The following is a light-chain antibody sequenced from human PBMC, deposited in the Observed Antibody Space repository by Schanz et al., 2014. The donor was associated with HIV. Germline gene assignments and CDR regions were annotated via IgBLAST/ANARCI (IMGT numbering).Light chain of an antibody. J-gene: IGKJ1*01. Sequence: IQMTQSPSTVSASVGDRVTITCRASQTIGRLLAWYQQRPGRAPNLLIYQASALETGVPSRFSGSGSGTEFTLTISSLQSDDFATYYCQQYVGFYHTFGQGTKVEIK. V-gene: IGKV1-5*03. CDR1: QTIGRL. CDR2: QAS. CDR3: QQYVGFYHT.